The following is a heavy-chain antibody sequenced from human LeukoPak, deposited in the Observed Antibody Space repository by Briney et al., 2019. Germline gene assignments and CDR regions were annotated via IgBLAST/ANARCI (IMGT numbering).Heavy chain of an antibody. CDR2: INAGNGNT. V-gene: IGHV1-3*01. CDR1: GYPFTSYA. CDR3: ARARLGYSYGYGVY. J-gene: IGHJ4*02. D-gene: IGHD5-18*01. Sequence: ASVKVSCKASGYPFTSYAIHWVRQAPGQRLEWMGWINAGNGNTKYSQKFQGRVTITADESTSTAYMELSSLRSEDTAVYYCARARLGYSYGYGVYWGQGTLVTVSS.